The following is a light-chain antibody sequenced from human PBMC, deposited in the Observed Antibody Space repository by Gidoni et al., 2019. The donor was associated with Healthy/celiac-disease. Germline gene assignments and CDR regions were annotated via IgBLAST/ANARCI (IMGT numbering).Light chain of an antibody. J-gene: IGLJ2*01. CDR1: NIGSKS. Sequence: SYVLTQTPSVSVAKGQTARSTCGGNNIGSKSVHWYQQKQGQAPVLVVYDDSDRPSVIPERFSGSNSGNTATLTISRVEAGDEADYYCQVCDSSSDHVVFGGGTKLTVL. V-gene: IGLV3-21*02. CDR3: QVCDSSSDHVV. CDR2: DDS.